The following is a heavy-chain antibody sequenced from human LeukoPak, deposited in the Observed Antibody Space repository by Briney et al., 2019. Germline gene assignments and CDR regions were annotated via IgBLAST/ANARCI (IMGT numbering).Heavy chain of an antibody. D-gene: IGHD1-26*01. V-gene: IGHV3-30*04. CDR2: VSYDGSNK. J-gene: IGHJ4*02. CDR1: RFTFSSYA. CDR3: ARDTSFAVGATLDF. Sequence: GGSLRLSCAASRFTFSSYAMHWVRQAPGKGLEGVAVVSYDGSNKYYANSVKGRFTISRDKSKNTLHLQMNSLRAEDTAIYYCARDTSFAVGATLDFWGQGTLVTVSS.